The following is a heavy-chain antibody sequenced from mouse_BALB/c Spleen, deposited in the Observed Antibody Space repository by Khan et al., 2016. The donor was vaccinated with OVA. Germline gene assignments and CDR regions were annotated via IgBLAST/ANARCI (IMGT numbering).Heavy chain of an antibody. V-gene: IGHV3-2*02. CDR2: ISYSGRT. Sequence: EVQLQESGPGLVKPSQSLSLTCTVTGYSITSDYAWNWIRQFPGNKLEWMGYISYSGRTSYNPSLKSRIYIPRDTSKNQFFLQLNSVTTEDTATYYCARSVTITTVVATDFDYWGQGTTLTVSS. D-gene: IGHD1-1*01. CDR1: GYSITSDYA. CDR3: ARSVTITTVVATDFDY. J-gene: IGHJ2*01.